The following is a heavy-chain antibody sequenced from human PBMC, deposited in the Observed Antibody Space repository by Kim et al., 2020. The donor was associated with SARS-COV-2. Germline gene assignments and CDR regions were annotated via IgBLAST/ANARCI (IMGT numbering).Heavy chain of an antibody. CDR2: IYYSGST. V-gene: IGHV4-39*01. CDR1: GGSISSSRYY. D-gene: IGHD6-13*01. Sequence: SETLSRTCTVSGGSISSSRYYWGWIRQPPGKGLEWIGSIYYSGSTHYNASLKSRVTISVDTSTNQFSLKLSSVTAADTAVYYCARHFTEQQLDYFQHWGQGTLVIVSS. J-gene: IGHJ1*01. CDR3: ARHFTEQQLDYFQH.